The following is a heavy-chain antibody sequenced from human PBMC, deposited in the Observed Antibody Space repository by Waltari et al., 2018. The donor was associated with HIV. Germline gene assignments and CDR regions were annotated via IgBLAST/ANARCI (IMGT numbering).Heavy chain of an antibody. CDR3: ARYGDPHYYFDY. V-gene: IGHV1-3*01. CDR1: GYTFSNYA. CDR2: ITPGNGNT. Sequence: QVQLVQSGAEVKEPGASVKVSCKASGYTFSNYALHWVRQAPGQRLEWMGWITPGNGNTYNSQKFQDRLLITRDTSASTVYMELSSLRSEDTAVYYCARYGDPHYYFDYWGQGTLVTVSS. D-gene: IGHD4-17*01. J-gene: IGHJ4*02.